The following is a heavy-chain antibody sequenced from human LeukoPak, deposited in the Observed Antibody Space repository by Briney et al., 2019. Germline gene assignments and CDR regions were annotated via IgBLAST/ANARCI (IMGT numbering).Heavy chain of an antibody. J-gene: IGHJ4*02. CDR1: GFTFSSYA. V-gene: IGHV3-23*01. CDR2: LSASGSRT. CDR3: AKDFGTNYYDSSFQWYFDY. Sequence: GGSLRLSCEASGFTFSSYAMSWVRQAPGKGLEWVSGLSASGSRTHYADSVKGRFTISRDNSKNTLYVQMKTLRAEDTAVYYCAKDFGTNYYDSSFQWYFDYWGQGTLVTVSS. D-gene: IGHD3-22*01.